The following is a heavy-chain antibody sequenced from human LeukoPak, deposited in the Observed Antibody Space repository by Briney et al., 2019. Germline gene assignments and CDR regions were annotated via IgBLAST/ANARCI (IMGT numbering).Heavy chain of an antibody. V-gene: IGHV1-2*02. J-gene: IGHJ4*02. CDR2: INPNSGGT. CDR3: ARVGVTVEAILDFDY. D-gene: IGHD2-8*01. Sequence: ASVKVSCKASGYTFTGYCMHWVRQAPGQGLEWMGWINPNSGGTNYAQKFQGRVTMTRDTSISTAYMELSRLRSDDTAVYYCARVGVTVEAILDFDYWGQGTLVTVSS. CDR1: GYTFTGYC.